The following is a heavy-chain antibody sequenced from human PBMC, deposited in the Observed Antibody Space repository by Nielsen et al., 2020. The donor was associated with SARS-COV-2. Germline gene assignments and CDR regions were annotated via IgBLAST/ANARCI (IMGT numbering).Heavy chain of an antibody. CDR1: GYTFTNYY. CDR2: INTSDGST. CDR3: ARDDTVTMYYYSYYGMDV. V-gene: IGHV1-46*01. Sequence: ASVNVSRLASGYTFTNYYMHWVRPAPGQGLEWMGIINTSDGSTTYAQKFQGRVTMTRDTSTRPVYMELRSLRSEDTAVYYCARDDTVTMYYYSYYGMDVWGQGTTVTVSS. D-gene: IGHD4-17*01. J-gene: IGHJ6*02.